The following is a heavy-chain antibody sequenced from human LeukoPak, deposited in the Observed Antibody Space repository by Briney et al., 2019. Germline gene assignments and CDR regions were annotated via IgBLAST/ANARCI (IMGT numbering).Heavy chain of an antibody. CDR3: ARVTVAAGIWSFAY. V-gene: IGHV4-4*02. CDR1: GGSISSGNW. CDR2: IYHSGST. Sequence: SETLSLTCAVSGGSISSGNWWSWVRQAPGKGLEWIGEIYHSGSTNYNPSPKSRVTISVDKSKNQFSLNLSSMTAADTAVYYCARVTVAAGIWSFAYWGQGTLVTVSS. D-gene: IGHD6-13*01. J-gene: IGHJ4*02.